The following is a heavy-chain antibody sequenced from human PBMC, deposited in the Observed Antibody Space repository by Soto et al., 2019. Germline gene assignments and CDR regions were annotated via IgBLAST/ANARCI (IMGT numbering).Heavy chain of an antibody. J-gene: IGHJ6*02. CDR1: GFTVSSNY. Sequence: GGSLRLSCAASGFTVSSNYMSWVRQAPGKGLEWVSVIYSGGSTYYADSVKGRFTISRDNSKNTLYLQMNSLRAEDTAVYYCARDPYSYGYYYYYGMDVWGQGTTVTVSS. V-gene: IGHV3-66*01. D-gene: IGHD5-18*01. CDR2: IYSGGST. CDR3: ARDPYSYGYYYYYGMDV.